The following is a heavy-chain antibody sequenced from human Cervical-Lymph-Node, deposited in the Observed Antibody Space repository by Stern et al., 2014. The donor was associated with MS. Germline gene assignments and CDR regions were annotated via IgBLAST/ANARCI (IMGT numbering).Heavy chain of an antibody. CDR1: GFSLSTSGVG. CDR3: AHRNIMTAVTIFDY. D-gene: IGHD4-17*01. Sequence: QITLKESGPTLVKPTQTLTLTCNCSGFSLSTSGVGVGWIRQPPGKALEWLALIYWDDDNRYTPSLKSRLTIPKDTAKNRVVLTMTNVDPVDTATYYCAHRNIMTAVTIFDYWGQGTLVTVSS. J-gene: IGHJ4*02. V-gene: IGHV2-5*02. CDR2: IYWDDDN.